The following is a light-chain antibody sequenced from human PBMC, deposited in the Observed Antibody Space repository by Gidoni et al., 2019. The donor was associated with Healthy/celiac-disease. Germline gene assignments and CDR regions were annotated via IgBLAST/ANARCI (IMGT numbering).Light chain of an antibody. CDR1: QGISSY. Sequence: AIRETQPPSAFSASTGDRGTITCRASQGISSYLAWYQQKPGKAPKLLIYAASTLQSGVPSRFSGSGSGTDFTLTISCLQSEDFATYYCQQYYSYPRTFGQGTKVEIK. V-gene: IGKV1-8*01. CDR2: AAS. CDR3: QQYYSYPRT. J-gene: IGKJ1*01.